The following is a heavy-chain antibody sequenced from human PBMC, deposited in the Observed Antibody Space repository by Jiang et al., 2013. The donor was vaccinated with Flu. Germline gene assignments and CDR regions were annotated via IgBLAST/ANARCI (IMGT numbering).Heavy chain of an antibody. Sequence: GAEVKKPGASVKVSCKASGYTFTSYGISWVRQAPGQGLEWMGWISAYNGNTNYAQKLQGRVTMTTDTSTSTAYMELRSLRSDDTAVYYCARDLGGVGYGDYGPLGPWGQGTLVTVSS. CDR3: ARDLGGVGYGDYGPLGP. D-gene: IGHD4-17*01. CDR2: ISAYNGNT. CDR1: GYTFTSYG. J-gene: IGHJ5*02. V-gene: IGHV1-18*01.